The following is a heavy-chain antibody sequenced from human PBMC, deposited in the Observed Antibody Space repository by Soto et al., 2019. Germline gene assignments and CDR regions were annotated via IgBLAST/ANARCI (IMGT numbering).Heavy chain of an antibody. D-gene: IGHD4-17*01. CDR1: GGTFSSYA. CDR2: IIPIFGAA. J-gene: IGHJ3*02. Sequence: QVQLVQSGAEVKQPGSSVKVSCKASGGTFSSYAISWVRQAPGQGLEWMGGIIPIFGAANYAQKFQGRVTITADESTNTAYMELSSLRSEDTAVYYCAILEGPTVTTLDAFDIWGQGTMVTVSS. V-gene: IGHV1-69*01. CDR3: AILEGPTVTTLDAFDI.